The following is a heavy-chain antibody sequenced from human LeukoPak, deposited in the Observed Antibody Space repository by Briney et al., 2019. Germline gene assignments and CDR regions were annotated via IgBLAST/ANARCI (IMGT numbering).Heavy chain of an antibody. Sequence: LPGGSLRLSCAASGFTFSGYEMNWVRQAPGKGLEWVSYIGTSGSSTYYADSVKGRFTISRDNAKNSLYLQMNSLSAEDTAVYYCARYGDSSVYYSADAFDIWGQGTMVTVSS. J-gene: IGHJ3*02. CDR2: IGTSGSST. CDR1: GFTFSGYE. D-gene: IGHD3-22*01. V-gene: IGHV3-48*03. CDR3: ARYGDSSVYYSADAFDI.